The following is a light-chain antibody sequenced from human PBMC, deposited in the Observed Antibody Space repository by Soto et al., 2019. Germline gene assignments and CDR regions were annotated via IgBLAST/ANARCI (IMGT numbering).Light chain of an antibody. CDR3: SSYVGSNNLV. V-gene: IGLV2-8*01. CDR2: EVN. CDR1: SSDVGAYNY. J-gene: IGLJ2*01. Sequence: QSALTQPPSASGSPGQSVTISCTGTSSDVGAYNYVSWYQQHPGKAPKLMIYEVNKRPSGVPDRFSGSKSGNTASLTVSGLQAEDEADYYCSSYVGSNNLVFGGGIKVTVL.